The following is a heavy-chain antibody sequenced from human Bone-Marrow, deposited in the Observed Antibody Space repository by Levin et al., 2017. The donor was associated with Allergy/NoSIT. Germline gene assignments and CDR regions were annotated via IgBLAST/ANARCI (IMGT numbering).Heavy chain of an antibody. J-gene: IGHJ6*03. CDR1: GDSVSSNSAG. D-gene: IGHD7-27*01. CDR2: TYYRSKWNN. V-gene: IGHV6-1*01. Sequence: PSETLSLTCAISGDSVSSNSAGWNWIRQSPSRGLEWLGRTYYRSKWNNDNAVSVKSRIIINPDTSKNQFSLQLNSVTPEDTAVYYCARSPYRLNWGSNYYYMDVWGKGTTVTVSS. CDR3: ARSPYRLNWGSNYYYMDV.